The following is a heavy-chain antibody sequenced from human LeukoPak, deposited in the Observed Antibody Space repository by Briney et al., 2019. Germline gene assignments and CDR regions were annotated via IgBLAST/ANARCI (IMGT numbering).Heavy chain of an antibody. Sequence: PSETLSLTCAVSGGSFSAYYWTWIRQPPGKGLEWIGEINHSGSTNYNPSLKSRVTISVDTSKNQFSLKLSSVTAADTAVYYCKSRNYYYYYGMDVWGQGTTVTVSS. CDR3: KSRNYYYYYGMDV. V-gene: IGHV4-34*01. CDR2: INHSGST. CDR1: GGSFSAYY. J-gene: IGHJ6*02.